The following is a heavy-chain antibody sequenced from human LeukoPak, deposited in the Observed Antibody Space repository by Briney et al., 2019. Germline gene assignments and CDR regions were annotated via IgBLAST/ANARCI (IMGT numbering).Heavy chain of an antibody. V-gene: IGHV1-8*03. CDR2: MNPNSGNT. J-gene: IGHJ5*02. D-gene: IGHD1-26*01. CDR1: GYTFTSYD. CDR3: ARAGGSYHRPRLRLYWFDP. Sequence: APVKVSCKASGYTFTSYDINWVRQATGQGLEWMGWMNPNSGNTGYAQKFQGRVTITRNTSISTACMELSSLRSEDTAVYYCARAGGSYHRPRLRLYWFDPWGQGTLVTVSS.